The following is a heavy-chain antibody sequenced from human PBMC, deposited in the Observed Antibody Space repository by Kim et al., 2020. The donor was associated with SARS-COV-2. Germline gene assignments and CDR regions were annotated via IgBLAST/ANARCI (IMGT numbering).Heavy chain of an antibody. Sequence: GGSLRLSCAASGLPFSSYGMHWVRQVPGKGLVWVSRIGNDGTTSYADSVKGRFTITRDNANNTPLLQMNSLRVEDTARDYCSTEGWGSSCAYWGHGTRVT. J-gene: IGHJ4*01. CDR1: GLPFSSYG. CDR2: IGNDGTT. CDR3: STEGWGSSCAY. D-gene: IGHD6-13*01. V-gene: IGHV3-74*01.